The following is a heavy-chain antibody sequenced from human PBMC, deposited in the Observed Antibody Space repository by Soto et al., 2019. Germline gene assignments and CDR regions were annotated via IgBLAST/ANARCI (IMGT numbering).Heavy chain of an antibody. J-gene: IGHJ6*02. V-gene: IGHV5-10-1*01. Sequence: HGESLKISCKGSGYSFTSYWISWVRQMPGKGLEWMGRIDPSDSYTNYSPSFQGHVTISADKSISTAYLQWSSLKASDTAMYYCARQDGYSSAYGMDVWGQGTTVKSP. D-gene: IGHD5-18*01. CDR1: GYSFTSYW. CDR2: IDPSDSYT. CDR3: ARQDGYSSAYGMDV.